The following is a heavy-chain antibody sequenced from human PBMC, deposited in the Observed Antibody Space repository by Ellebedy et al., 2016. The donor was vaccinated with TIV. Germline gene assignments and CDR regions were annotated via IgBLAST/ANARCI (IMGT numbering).Heavy chain of an antibody. CDR3: ALNLETGTSWFDP. V-gene: IGHV3-48*01. CDR1: GFNLSTYS. D-gene: IGHD1-7*01. CDR2: ITSGSSTI. J-gene: IGHJ5*02. Sequence: PGGSLRLSCAASGFNLSTYSMNWVRQAPGKGLEWVSYITSGSSTIKYADSVKGRFTISRDNAKNSLYLQMNSLRSEDTAVYFCALNLETGTSWFDPWGQGTLVTVSS.